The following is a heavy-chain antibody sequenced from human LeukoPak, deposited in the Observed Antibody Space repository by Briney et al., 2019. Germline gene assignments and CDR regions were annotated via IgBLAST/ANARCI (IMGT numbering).Heavy chain of an antibody. CDR1: GGSISSYY. CDR2: IYYSGST. J-gene: IGHJ4*02. V-gene: IGHV4-30-4*08. Sequence: SETLSLTCTVSGGSISSYYWSWIRQPPGKGLEWIGYIYYSGSTYYNPSLKSRVTISVDTSKNQFSLKLSSVTAADTAVYYCARGLAYCGGDCYSFDYWGQGTLVTVSS. D-gene: IGHD2-21*01. CDR3: ARGLAYCGGDCYSFDY.